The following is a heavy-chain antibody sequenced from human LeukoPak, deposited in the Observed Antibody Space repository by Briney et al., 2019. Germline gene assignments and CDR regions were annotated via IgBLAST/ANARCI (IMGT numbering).Heavy chain of an antibody. CDR1: GLNFSSRW. CDR2: INEDGSEK. Sequence: GGSLRLSCAASGLNFSSRWMNWVRQAPGQGLEWVANINEDGSEKYYVDSVKGRFTISRDNAKNSLYLQMNSLRVEDTAVYYCARDRAAFGYWGQGTLVTVSS. D-gene: IGHD3-3*02. V-gene: IGHV3-7*03. CDR3: ARDRAAFGY. J-gene: IGHJ4*02.